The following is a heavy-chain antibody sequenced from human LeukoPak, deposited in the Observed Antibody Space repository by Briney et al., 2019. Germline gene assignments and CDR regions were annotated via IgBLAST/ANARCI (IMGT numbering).Heavy chain of an antibody. Sequence: PGGSLRLSCAASGFTFSSYSMNWVRQAPGKGLEWVSYISSSSSTIYYADSVKGRFTISRDNAKNSLYLQMNSLRAEDTALYHCARGGQRYCSGGSCKGGDYWGQGTLVTVSS. CDR1: GFTFSSYS. D-gene: IGHD2-15*01. V-gene: IGHV3-48*04. CDR3: ARGGQRYCSGGSCKGGDY. J-gene: IGHJ4*02. CDR2: ISSSSSTI.